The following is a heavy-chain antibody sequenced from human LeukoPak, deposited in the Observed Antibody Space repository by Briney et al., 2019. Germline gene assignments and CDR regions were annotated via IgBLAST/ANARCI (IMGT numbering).Heavy chain of an antibody. J-gene: IGHJ4*02. CDR3: AKDLYCSGASCSSDFVY. Sequence: GGSLRLSCAASGFTYSSYDMSWVRQAPGKGLEGVSTIGVGGARTYYADSVKGRFTISRDNSKNTLYLQMNSLTAEDTALYYCAKDLYCSGASCSSDFVYLVQGTLVTVSS. D-gene: IGHD2-15*01. V-gene: IGHV3-23*01. CDR2: IGVGGART. CDR1: GFTYSSYD.